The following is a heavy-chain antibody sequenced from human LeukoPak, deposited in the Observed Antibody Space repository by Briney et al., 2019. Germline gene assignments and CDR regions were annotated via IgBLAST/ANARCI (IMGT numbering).Heavy chain of an antibody. J-gene: IGHJ4*02. Sequence: SETLSLTCTVSGASITNYFWGWIRQPPGKGLQWIGYVYSGAYYYNPSLVSRLTVSVDAAKNQFSLGLRSVTAADTAVYYCARLRPRTNYDFSSGYYAFDYWGQGTLVTVSS. D-gene: IGHD3-3*01. CDR3: ARLRPRTNYDFSSGYYAFDY. V-gene: IGHV4-4*09. CDR1: GASITNYF. CDR2: VYSGAY.